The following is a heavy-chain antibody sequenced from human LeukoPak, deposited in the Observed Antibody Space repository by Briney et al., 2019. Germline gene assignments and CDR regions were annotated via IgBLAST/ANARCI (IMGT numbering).Heavy chain of an antibody. Sequence: SVKVSCKASGGTFSSYAISWVRRAPGQGLEWMGRIIPILGIANYAQKFQGRVTITADKSTSTAYMELSSLRSEDTAVYYCAVQIGGVLVWSGGYGYWGQGTLVTVSS. CDR3: AVQIGGVLVWSGGYGY. V-gene: IGHV1-69*04. D-gene: IGHD3-16*02. J-gene: IGHJ4*02. CDR1: GGTFSSYA. CDR2: IIPILGIA.